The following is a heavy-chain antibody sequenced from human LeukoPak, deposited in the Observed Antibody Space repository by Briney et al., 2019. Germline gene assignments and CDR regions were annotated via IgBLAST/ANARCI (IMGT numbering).Heavy chain of an antibody. CDR2: IYYSGST. D-gene: IGHD1-14*01. V-gene: IGHV4-30-4*01. CDR3: ARELPPPDSSAFDI. CDR1: GGSISSGDYY. Sequence: SEPLSLTCTVSGGSISSGDYYWSWIRQPPGKGLEWIGYIYYSGSTYYNPSLKSRVTISVDTSKNQFSLKLSSVTAADTAVYYCARELPPPDSSAFDIWGQGTMVTVSS. J-gene: IGHJ3*02.